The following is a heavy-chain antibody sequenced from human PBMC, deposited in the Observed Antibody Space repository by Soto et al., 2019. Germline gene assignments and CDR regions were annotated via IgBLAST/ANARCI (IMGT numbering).Heavy chain of an antibody. Sequence: PGESLKISCKGSGYSFTSYWIGWVRQMPGKGLEWMGSIYPGDSATRYSPSCQGQVTISADKSISTAYLQWSRLKASDTAMYYCPRRPASPLTSVPSEHSYSYLGSWGTGTTAAVSS. CDR2: IYPGDSAT. J-gene: IGHJ6*03. CDR3: PRRPASPLTSVPSEHSYSYLGS. V-gene: IGHV5-51*01. CDR1: GYSFTSYW. D-gene: IGHD2-2*01.